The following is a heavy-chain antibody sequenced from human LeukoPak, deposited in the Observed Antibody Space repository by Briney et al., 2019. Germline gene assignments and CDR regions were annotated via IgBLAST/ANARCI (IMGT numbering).Heavy chain of an antibody. CDR3: ARRVNVVVPAATYYFDY. CDR2: MNPNSGNT. J-gene: IGHJ4*02. CDR1: GYTFTSYD. Sequence: ASVKVSCKASGYTFTSYDINWVRQATGQGLEWMGWMNPNSGNTGYAQKFQGRVTMTRNTSISTAYMELSSLRSEDTAVYYCARRVNVVVPAATYYFDYWGQGTLVTVSS. V-gene: IGHV1-8*01. D-gene: IGHD2-2*01.